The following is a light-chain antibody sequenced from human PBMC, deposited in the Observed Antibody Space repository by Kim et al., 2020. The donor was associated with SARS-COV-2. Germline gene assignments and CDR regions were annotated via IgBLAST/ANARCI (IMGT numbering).Light chain of an antibody. CDR3: QQYCSSSFT. CDR2: GAS. CDR1: QSVSTTY. V-gene: IGKV3-20*01. J-gene: IGKJ4*01. Sequence: EIVLTQSPGTLSLSPGERATPSCRASQSVSTTYLAWYQQNPGQAPRHLIYGASKRATGIPDRFSGSGSGTDFTLTISRLEPEDFAVYYCQQYCSSSFTFGGGTRVDIK.